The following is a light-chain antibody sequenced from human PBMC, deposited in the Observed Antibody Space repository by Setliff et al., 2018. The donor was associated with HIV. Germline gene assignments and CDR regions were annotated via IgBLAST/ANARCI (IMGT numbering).Light chain of an antibody. CDR2: DVS. Sequence: QSALAQPASVSGSPGQSITISCTGTSSDVGGYNYVSWYQQHPGKAPKLMIYDVSSRPSGVSNRFSGSKSGNTASLTISGLQAEDEADYYCSSYTSSSSYVVGTGTKVTVL. V-gene: IGLV2-14*03. CDR3: SSYTSSSSYV. J-gene: IGLJ1*01. CDR1: SSDVGGYNY.